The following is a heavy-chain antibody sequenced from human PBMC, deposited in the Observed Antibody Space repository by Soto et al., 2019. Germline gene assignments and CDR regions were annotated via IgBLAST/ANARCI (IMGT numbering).Heavy chain of an antibody. Sequence: QVQLVQSGAEVKKPGASVKVSCKASGYTFTGYYMHWVRQAPGQGLEWMGWINPNSGGTNYAQKFQGRVTMTWDTSISTAYMELSRLRSDDTAVYYCAREYYYGSGSYRDPNYYYYGMDVWGQGTTVTVSS. CDR2: INPNSGGT. V-gene: IGHV1-2*02. CDR1: GYTFTGYY. D-gene: IGHD3-10*01. J-gene: IGHJ6*02. CDR3: AREYYYGSGSYRDPNYYYYGMDV.